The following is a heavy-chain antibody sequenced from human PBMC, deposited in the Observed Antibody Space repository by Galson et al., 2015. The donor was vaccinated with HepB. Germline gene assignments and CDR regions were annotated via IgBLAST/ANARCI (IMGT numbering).Heavy chain of an antibody. V-gene: IGHV3-11*03. D-gene: IGHD1-26*01. CDR2: ISGSTIYT. Sequence: LRLSCAASGFIFSDYYMSWIRQAPGKGLEWISYISGSTIYTNYAGSVKGRFTISRDNSKNTLYLQLNSLRAEDAAIYFCAKSGAVGATGHAWGTYGTDVWGQGTTVTVSS. CDR1: GFIFSDYY. J-gene: IGHJ6*02. CDR3: AKSGAVGATGHAWGTYGTDV.